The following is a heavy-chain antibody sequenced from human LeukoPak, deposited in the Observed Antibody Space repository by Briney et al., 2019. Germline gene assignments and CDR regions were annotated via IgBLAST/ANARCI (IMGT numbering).Heavy chain of an antibody. V-gene: IGHV4-38-2*02. CDR1: GYSISSGYY. CDR2: IYHSGST. D-gene: IGHD2-2*01. CDR3: ARDPNYCSSTSCYRLSRFDY. Sequence: SETLSLTCTVSGYSISSGYYWGWIRQPPGKGLEWIGSIYHSGSTYYNPSLKSQVTISVDTSKNQFSLKLSSVTAADTAVYYCARDPNYCSSTSCYRLSRFDYWGQGTLVTVSS. J-gene: IGHJ4*02.